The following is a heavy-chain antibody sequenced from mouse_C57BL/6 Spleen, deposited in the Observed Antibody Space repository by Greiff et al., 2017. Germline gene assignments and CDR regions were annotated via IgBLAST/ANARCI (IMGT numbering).Heavy chain of an antibody. CDR1: GYTFTSYW. CDR3: TTTYYGNYGYAMGY. D-gene: IGHD2-10*01. CDR2: IYPGNSDT. V-gene: IGHV1-5*01. J-gene: IGHJ4*01. Sequence: EVQLQQSGTVLARPGASVKMSCKTSGYTFTSYWMHWVKQRPGQGLEWIGAIYPGNSDTSYNQKFKGKAKLTAVTSASTAYMELSSLTNEDSAVYYCTTTYYGNYGYAMGYWGQGTSVTVSS.